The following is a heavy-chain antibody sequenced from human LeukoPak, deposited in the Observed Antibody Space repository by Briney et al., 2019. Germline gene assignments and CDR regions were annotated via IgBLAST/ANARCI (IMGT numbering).Heavy chain of an antibody. Sequence: SETLSLTCTVSGGSLSSYFWSWIRQPPGKGLEWIAYIYYSGSTNYNPSLKSRVTISVDTSKNQFSLKLSSVTAADTAVSYCARQPGSWFTSFDSRGQGTLVTVSS. CDR1: GGSLSSYF. CDR3: ARQPGSWFTSFDS. CDR2: IYYSGST. J-gene: IGHJ4*02. D-gene: IGHD6-13*01. V-gene: IGHV4-59*01.